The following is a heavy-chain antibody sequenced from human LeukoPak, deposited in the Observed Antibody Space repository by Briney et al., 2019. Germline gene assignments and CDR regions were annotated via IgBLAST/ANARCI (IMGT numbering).Heavy chain of an antibody. CDR3: VRGSGAYYDY. D-gene: IGHD1-26*01. V-gene: IGHV3-33*01. CDR2: IWYDGSNR. J-gene: IGHJ4*02. Sequence: GRSLRLSCAASGFTFSSYGIHWVRQAPGKGLEWVALIWYDGSNRYYADSVKGRFTISRDNSKNMLYLQMNSLRAADTAVYHCVRGSGAYYDYWGQGTLVTVTS. CDR1: GFTFSSYG.